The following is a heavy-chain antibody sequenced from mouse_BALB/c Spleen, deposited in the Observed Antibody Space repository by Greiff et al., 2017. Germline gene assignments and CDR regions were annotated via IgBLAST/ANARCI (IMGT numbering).Heavy chain of an antibody. CDR1: GYSITSGYY. CDR3: ARELRWFDY. CDR2: ISYDGSN. Sequence: DVHLVESGPGLVKPSQSLSLTCSVTGYSITSGYYWNWIRQFPGNKLEWMGYISYDGSNNYNPSLKNRISITRDTSKNQFFLKLNSVTTEDTATYYCARELRWFDYWGQGTTLTVSS. J-gene: IGHJ2*01. D-gene: IGHD1-1*01. V-gene: IGHV3-6*02.